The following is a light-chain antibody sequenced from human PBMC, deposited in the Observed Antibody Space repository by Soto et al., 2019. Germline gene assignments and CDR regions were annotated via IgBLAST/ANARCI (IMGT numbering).Light chain of an antibody. CDR2: EVG. CDR3: SSYTISSTWV. CDR1: SIDVGAYNY. V-gene: IGLV2-14*01. Sequence: QSVLTQFASVSGSPGQSITISCTGTSIDVGAYNYVSWYQQHPDKAPKLLIYEVGNRPSGVSFRFSGSKSDNTASLTISGLQAEDEADYYCSSYTISSTWVFGGGTKLTVL. J-gene: IGLJ3*02.